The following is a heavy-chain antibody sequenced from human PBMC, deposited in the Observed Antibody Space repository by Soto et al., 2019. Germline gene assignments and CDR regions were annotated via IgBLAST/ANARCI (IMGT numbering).Heavy chain of an antibody. Sequence: QVQLVQSGAEVKKPGSSVKVSCKASGGTFSSYAISWVRQAPGQGLEWMGGIIPIFGTANYAQKFQGRVTITADESTSTAYMELSGLRSEDTAVYYCARPHCSGGSCYSDYYYYGMDVWGQGTTVTVSS. CDR3: ARPHCSGGSCYSDYYYYGMDV. J-gene: IGHJ6*02. CDR1: GGTFSSYA. D-gene: IGHD2-15*01. CDR2: IIPIFGTA. V-gene: IGHV1-69*01.